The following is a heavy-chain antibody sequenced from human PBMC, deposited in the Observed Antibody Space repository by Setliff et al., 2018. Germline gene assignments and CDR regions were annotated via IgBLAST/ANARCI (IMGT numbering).Heavy chain of an antibody. CDR2: IIPILGIA. J-gene: IGHJ4*02. CDR3: ARDGGFGESSRYFDY. V-gene: IGHV1-69*10. Sequence: SVKVSCKASGGTFSSYAISWVRQAPGQGLEWMGGIIPILGIANYAQKFQGRVTITADESTSTAYVELSSLRSEDTAVYYCARDGGFGESSRYFDYWGQGTLVTVSS. D-gene: IGHD3-10*01. CDR1: GGTFSSYA.